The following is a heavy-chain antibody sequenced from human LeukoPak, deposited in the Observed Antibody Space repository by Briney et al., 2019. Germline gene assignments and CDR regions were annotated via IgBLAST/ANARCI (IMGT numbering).Heavy chain of an antibody. Sequence: GGSLRLSCAASGFAFSDYAMSWVRQAPGKGLEWVSAISGGGTPTFYAGSVKGRFITSRDNSKNTLYLQMNSLRVEDTAVYYCARDLDDYNDFPPIFQYWGQGTQVIVSS. CDR1: GFAFSDYA. V-gene: IGHV3-23*01. CDR2: ISGGGTPT. J-gene: IGHJ1*01. CDR3: ARDLDDYNDFPPIFQY. D-gene: IGHD5-24*01.